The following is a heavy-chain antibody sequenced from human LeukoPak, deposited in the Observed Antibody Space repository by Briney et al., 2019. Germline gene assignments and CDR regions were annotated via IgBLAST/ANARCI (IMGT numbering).Heavy chain of an antibody. CDR2: IYYSGST. Sequence: SETLSLTCTVSGGSISSSSYYWGWIRQPPGKGLEWIGYIYYSGSTNYNPSLKSRVTISVDTSKNQFSLKLSSVTAADTAVYYWARARSQSKYYYDSSGPIDYWGQGTLVTVSS. CDR3: ARARSQSKYYYDSSGPIDY. CDR1: GGSISSSSYY. V-gene: IGHV4-61*05. J-gene: IGHJ4*02. D-gene: IGHD3-22*01.